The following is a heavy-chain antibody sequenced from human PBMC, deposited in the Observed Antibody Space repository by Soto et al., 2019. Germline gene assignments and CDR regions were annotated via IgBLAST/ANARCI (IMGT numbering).Heavy chain of an antibody. J-gene: IGHJ6*02. CDR3: ARDRVYGMDV. D-gene: IGHD3-10*01. Sequence: PSETLSLTCAVSGGSISSADYSWSWIRQPPGKGLEWIGYIYHSGSTYYNPSLKSRVTISVDRSKNQFSLKLSSVTAADTAVYYCARDRVYGMDVWGQGTTVTVSS. V-gene: IGHV4-30-2*01. CDR2: IYHSGST. CDR1: GGSISSADYS.